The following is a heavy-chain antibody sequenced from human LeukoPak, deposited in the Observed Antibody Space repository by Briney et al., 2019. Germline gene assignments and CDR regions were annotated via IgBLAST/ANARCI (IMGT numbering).Heavy chain of an antibody. CDR2: ISGSGGST. Sequence: GGSLRLSCAASGFTFSSYWMSWVRQAPGKGLEWVSAISGSGGSTYYADSVKGRFTISRDNSKNTLYLQMNSLRAEDTAVYYCAKDLDAQGDYGDYTPFDYWGQGTLVTVSS. CDR3: AKDLDAQGDYGDYTPFDY. D-gene: IGHD4-17*01. CDR1: GFTFSSYW. V-gene: IGHV3-23*01. J-gene: IGHJ4*02.